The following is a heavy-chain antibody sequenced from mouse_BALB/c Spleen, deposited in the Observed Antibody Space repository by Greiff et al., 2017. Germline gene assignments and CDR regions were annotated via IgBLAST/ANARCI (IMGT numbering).Heavy chain of an antibody. CDR1: GFTFSSYT. Sequence: EVKLMESGGGLVQPGGSLKLSCAASGFTFSSYTMSWVRQTPEKRLEWVAYISNGGGSTYYPDTVKGRFTISRDNAKNTLYLQMSSLKSEDTAMYYCARHRDGYWYFDVWGAGTTVTVSS. CDR2: ISNGGGST. CDR3: ARHRDGYWYFDV. J-gene: IGHJ1*01. V-gene: IGHV5-12-2*01.